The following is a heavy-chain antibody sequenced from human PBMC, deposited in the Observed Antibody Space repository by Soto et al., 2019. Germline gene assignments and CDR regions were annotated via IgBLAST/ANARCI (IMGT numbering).Heavy chain of an antibody. CDR2: ISHDGTNE. V-gene: IGHV3-30*18. J-gene: IGHJ4*02. D-gene: IGHD6-19*01. CDR1: GFIFRSYG. Sequence: QVQLVESGGGVVQPGKSLRLSCAATGFIFRSYGVHWVRQAPGKGLEWVAVISHDGTNEYYADAVNGRFTISRDNAKNTVYLQMNSLRAEDTAVYYCAKQGIEVAGTDYFDYWGQGALVTVAS. CDR3: AKQGIEVAGTDYFDY.